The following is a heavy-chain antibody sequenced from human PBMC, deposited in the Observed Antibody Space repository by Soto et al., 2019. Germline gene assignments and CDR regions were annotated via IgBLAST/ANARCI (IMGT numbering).Heavy chain of an antibody. CDR1: GFSFSNYV. CDR2: VSANGGSE. Sequence: GGSLRLSCATSGFSFSNYVMTWVRQAPGEGLEWVAGVSANGGSEYYADSVKGRFTISRDTSGNTLFLQVHYLKAEDTAIYYCARGARWPAGGYYYMDVWGKGTTVTVSS. J-gene: IGHJ6*03. CDR3: ARGARWPAGGYYYMDV. V-gene: IGHV3-23*01. D-gene: IGHD2-15*01.